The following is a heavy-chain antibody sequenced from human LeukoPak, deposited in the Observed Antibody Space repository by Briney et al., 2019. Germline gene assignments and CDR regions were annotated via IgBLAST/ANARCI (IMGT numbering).Heavy chain of an antibody. CDR3: ARKLYSSSLPANWFDP. J-gene: IGHJ5*02. CDR1: GGTFSSYA. CDR2: IIPVFGTA. Sequence: SVKVSCKASGGTFSSYAISWVRQAPGQGLEWMGGIIPVFGTANYAQNLQGRVTITADESTRTAYMELSGLRSEDTAVYYCARKLYSSSLPANWFDPWGQGTLVTVSS. V-gene: IGHV1-69*13. D-gene: IGHD6-13*01.